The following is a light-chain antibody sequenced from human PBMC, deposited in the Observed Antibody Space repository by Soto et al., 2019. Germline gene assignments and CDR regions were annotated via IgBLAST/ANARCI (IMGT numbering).Light chain of an antibody. CDR3: QQYGSSPQT. V-gene: IGKV3-20*01. Sequence: EIVMTQSPGTLSLSPGERATLSCRASQSITNNYLAWYQQRPGQAPRLLIYGASSRATGIPDRFSGSGSGTDFTLTISRLEPEDFAVYYCQQYGSSPQTFGQGTRLENK. CDR1: QSITNNY. CDR2: GAS. J-gene: IGKJ5*01.